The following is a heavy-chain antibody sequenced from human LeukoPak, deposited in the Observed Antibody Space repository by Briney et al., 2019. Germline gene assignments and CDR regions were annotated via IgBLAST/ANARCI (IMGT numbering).Heavy chain of an antibody. CDR1: GFTVSSNY. V-gene: IGHV3-53*01. J-gene: IGHJ6*02. CDR3: ARDRRDYYYYYGMDV. Sequence: GGSLRLSCAASGFTVSSNYMSWVRQAPGKGLEWVSVIYSGGSTYYADSVKGRFTISRDNSKNTLYLQMNGLRAEDTAVYYCARDRRDYYYYYGMDVWGQGTTVIVSS. CDR2: IYSGGST.